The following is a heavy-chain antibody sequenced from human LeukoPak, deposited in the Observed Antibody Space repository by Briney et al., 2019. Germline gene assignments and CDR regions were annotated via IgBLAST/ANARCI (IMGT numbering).Heavy chain of an antibody. J-gene: IGHJ4*02. CDR2: ISVSGGGT. D-gene: IGHD5-24*01. Sequence: GGSLRLSCSASGPTFTYYSMNWDRQAPGKGLEWVSGISVSGGGTYYADSVKGRFTISRDNSKNTLYLQMNSLMPEDTSVYYCAARRETYSFFDYWGQGTLVTVSS. CDR1: GPTFTYYS. CDR3: AARRETYSFFDY. V-gene: IGHV3-23*01.